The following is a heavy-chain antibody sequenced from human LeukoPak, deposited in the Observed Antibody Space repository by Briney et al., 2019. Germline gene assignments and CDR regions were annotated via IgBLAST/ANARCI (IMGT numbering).Heavy chain of an antibody. J-gene: IGHJ3*02. V-gene: IGHV4-38-2*02. CDR1: GDSISSGYY. Sequence: PSETLSLTCTVSGDSISSGYYWGWIRQPLGKGLEWIGSINDSGSTYYNPSLKSRVTMSVDTSKNQFSLKLSSVTAADTAVYYCARDRYYDILTGYFGVDAFDSWGQGTMVTVSS. CDR2: INDSGST. D-gene: IGHD3-9*01. CDR3: ARDRYYDILTGYFGVDAFDS.